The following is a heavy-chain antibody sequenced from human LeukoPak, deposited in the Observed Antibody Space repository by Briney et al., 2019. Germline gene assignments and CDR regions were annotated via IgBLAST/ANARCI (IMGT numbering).Heavy chain of an antibody. D-gene: IGHD2/OR15-2a*01. V-gene: IGHV4-30-4*01. CDR2: IYYSGST. Sequence: PSQTLSLTCTVSGGSISSNDYYWSWIRQSPGKGLEWIGYIYYSGSTFYNPSLKSRVTISVDTSKNQFSLKLNSVTAADTAVYYCARDKIPFLQNYYCGLDVWGQGTTVTVSS. CDR1: GGSISSNDYY. J-gene: IGHJ6*02. CDR3: ARDKIPFLQNYYCGLDV.